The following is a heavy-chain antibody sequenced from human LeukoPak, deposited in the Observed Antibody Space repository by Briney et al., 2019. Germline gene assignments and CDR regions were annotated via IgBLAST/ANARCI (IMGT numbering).Heavy chain of an antibody. J-gene: IGHJ4*02. D-gene: IGHD3-9*01. V-gene: IGHV4-39*01. Sequence: PSETLSLTCTVSGGSISSSSHYWGWIRQPPGKGLEWIGNIYCRGDTYYNPSLKSRVTISVDTSKNQFYLKLTSVTAADTAVYYCARLSFDLFYNSWGQGILVTVSS. CDR3: ARLSFDLFYNS. CDR1: GGSISSSSHY. CDR2: IYCRGDT.